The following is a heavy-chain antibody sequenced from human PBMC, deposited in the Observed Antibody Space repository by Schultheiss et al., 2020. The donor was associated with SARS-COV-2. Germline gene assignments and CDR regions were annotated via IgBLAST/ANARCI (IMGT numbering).Heavy chain of an antibody. Sequence: SETLSLTCAVSGGSISSSNWWSWVRQPPGKGLEWIGYIYYSGSTYYNPSLKSRVTISVDTSKNQFFLKLSSVTAADTAVYYCASQRWESPPSYWGQGTLVTVSS. CDR2: IYYSGST. V-gene: IGHV4-4*02. CDR3: ASQRWESPPSY. J-gene: IGHJ4*02. CDR1: GGSISSSNW. D-gene: IGHD4-23*01.